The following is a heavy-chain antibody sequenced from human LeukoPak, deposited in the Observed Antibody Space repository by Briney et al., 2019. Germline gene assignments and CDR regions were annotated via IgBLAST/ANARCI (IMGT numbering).Heavy chain of an antibody. CDR2: TNHIGNT. J-gene: IGHJ6*02. D-gene: IGHD3-10*01. CDR3: ARGRALFRYPPVALDV. CDR1: GGSLSDNY. Sequence: SETLSLTCAVSGGSLSDNYWTWIRQPPGKGLEWIWDTNHIGNTDYNPSLKGRVTTSVDTSENHLSLRLGSVTASDTALYFCARGRALFRYPPVALDVWGPGATVTVS. V-gene: IGHV4-34*01.